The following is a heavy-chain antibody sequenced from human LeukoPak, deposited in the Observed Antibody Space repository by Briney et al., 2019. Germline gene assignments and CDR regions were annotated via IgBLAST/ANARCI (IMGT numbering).Heavy chain of an antibody. Sequence: QPGGSLRLSCAASGFTFSSYAMHWVRQAPGKGLEWVAVISYDGSNKYYADSVKGRFTISRDNSKNTLYLQMNSLRAEDTAVYYCAQQVGYCSSGSCYFTYWGQGTLVTVSS. CDR2: ISYDGSNK. J-gene: IGHJ1*01. V-gene: IGHV3-30-3*01. CDR1: GFTFSSYA. D-gene: IGHD2-15*01. CDR3: AQQVGYCSSGSCYFTY.